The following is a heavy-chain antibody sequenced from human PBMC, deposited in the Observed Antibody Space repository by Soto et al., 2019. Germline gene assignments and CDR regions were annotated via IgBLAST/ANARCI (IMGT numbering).Heavy chain of an antibody. CDR1: GFTFSSHA. V-gene: IGHV3-23*01. Sequence: GGSLRLSCAVSGFTFSSHAMSWVRQAPGKGLEWVSAISGSGGSTYYANSVKGRFTISRDNSKNTLYLQMNSLRAEDTAVYYSAKALTEYSSSWSYRMDVWGQGTTVTVSS. CDR2: ISGSGGST. D-gene: IGHD6-13*01. J-gene: IGHJ6*02. CDR3: AKALTEYSSSWSYRMDV.